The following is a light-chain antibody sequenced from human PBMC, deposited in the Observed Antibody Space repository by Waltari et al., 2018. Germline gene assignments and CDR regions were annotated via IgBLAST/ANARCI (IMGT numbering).Light chain of an antibody. CDR3: AAWDDTLRGPV. CDR1: SSNIGSSP. V-gene: IGLV1-47*02. CDR2: FND. Sequence: QPVLTQPPSASGTPGQRVSIPCSGSSSNIGSSPVYWYQQLPGTAPKVLIYFNDQRPSGVPDRFSGSKSGTSVSLAISGLRSEDEGDYYCAAWDDTLRGPVFGGGTKLTVL. J-gene: IGLJ3*02.